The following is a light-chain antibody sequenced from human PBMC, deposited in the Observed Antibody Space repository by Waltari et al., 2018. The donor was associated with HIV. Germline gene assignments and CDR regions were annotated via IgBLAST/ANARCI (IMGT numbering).Light chain of an antibody. CDR3: QQYGNSQA. CDR2: GAS. V-gene: IGKV3-20*01. CDR1: QSVSSSY. Sequence: EIVLTQSPGTLSLSPGERATLSCRASQSVSSSYLAWYQQKPGQAPRLLIYGASSRATGIPDRFSGSGSGTDFTLTISRLEPEDFAVYYCQQYGNSQAFGQGTNVEIK. J-gene: IGKJ1*01.